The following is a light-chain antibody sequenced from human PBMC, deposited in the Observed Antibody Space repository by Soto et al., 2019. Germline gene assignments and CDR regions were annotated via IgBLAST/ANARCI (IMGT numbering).Light chain of an antibody. CDR3: QQYYSYPPG. Sequence: IQMTQSPSSVSASVGDRVTITCRASQGIGSYLACYQQKPGIDPKRLIYAASTLQSGVPSRFSGSGSGTDFTLTISCLQSEDFATYYCQQYYSYPPGFGGGTKVDI. CDR1: QGIGSY. CDR2: AAS. V-gene: IGKV1-8*01. J-gene: IGKJ4*01.